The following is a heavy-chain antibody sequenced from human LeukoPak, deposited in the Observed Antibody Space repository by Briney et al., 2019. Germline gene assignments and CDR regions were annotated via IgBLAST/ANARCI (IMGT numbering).Heavy chain of an antibody. CDR3: ARGSWTRYYYYGMDV. Sequence: SGTLSLTCAVSGDSISSSNWWSGVRQPPGQGLGWSGEIYHSGSTNYNPSLKSRVTISVDKSKNQFSLKLSSVTAADTAVYYCARGSWTRYYYYGMDVWGKGPTATVS. CDR1: GDSISSSNW. CDR2: IYHSGST. J-gene: IGHJ6*04. D-gene: IGHD3-16*02. V-gene: IGHV4-4*02.